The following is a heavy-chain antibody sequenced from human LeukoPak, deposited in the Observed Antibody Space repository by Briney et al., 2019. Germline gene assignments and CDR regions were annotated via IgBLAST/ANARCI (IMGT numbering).Heavy chain of an antibody. CDR3: ARVSRFLDP. D-gene: IGHD3-3*01. J-gene: IGHJ5*02. CDR2: VYSTGNT. CDR1: GGSISSNTYC. V-gene: IGHV4-39*07. Sequence: SETLSLTCTVSGGSISSNTYCWGWIRQPPGEGLEWIASVYSTGNTFYNPSLKSGVTISVDTSKNQFSLRLSAVTAADTAVYYCARVSRFLDPWGQGTLVTVSS.